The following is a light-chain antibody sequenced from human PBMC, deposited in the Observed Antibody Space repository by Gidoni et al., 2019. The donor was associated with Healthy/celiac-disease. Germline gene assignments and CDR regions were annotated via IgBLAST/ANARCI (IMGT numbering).Light chain of an antibody. Sequence: SYELTQPPSVSVSPGQTAMITCSGDALPKQYAYWYQQKPGQAPVLVIYKDSERPSGIPERFSGSSSGTTVTLTISGVQAEDEADYYCQSADSSGTFPYVFGTGTKVTVL. V-gene: IGLV3-25*03. CDR1: ALPKQY. CDR2: KDS. J-gene: IGLJ1*01. CDR3: QSADSSGTFPYV.